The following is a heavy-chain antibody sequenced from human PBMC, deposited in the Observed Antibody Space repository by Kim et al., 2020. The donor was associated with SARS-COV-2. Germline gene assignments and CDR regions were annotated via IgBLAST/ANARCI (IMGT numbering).Heavy chain of an antibody. CDR1: GFTFSSYG. CDR2: ISYDGSNK. Sequence: GGSLRLSCAASGFTFSSYGMHWVRQAPGKGLEWVAVISYDGSNKYYADSVKGRFTISRDNSKNTLYLQMNSLRAEDTAVYYCAKDPGIAARTKIFDYWG. J-gene: IGHJ4*01. CDR3: AKDPGIAARTKIFDY. D-gene: IGHD6-6*01. V-gene: IGHV3-30*18.